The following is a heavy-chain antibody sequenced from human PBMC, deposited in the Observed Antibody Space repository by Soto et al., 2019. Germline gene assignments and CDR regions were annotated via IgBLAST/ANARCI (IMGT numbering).Heavy chain of an antibody. V-gene: IGHV3-21*01. CDR2: ISSSSSYI. CDR3: ARGVYDSSGYSWDYYYYYGMVV. D-gene: IGHD3-22*01. CDR1: GFTFSSYS. Sequence: PGGSLRLSCAASGFTFSSYSMNWVRQAPGKGLEWVSSISSSSSYIYYADSVKGRFTISRDNAKNSLYLQMNSLSAEDTAVYYCARGVYDSSGYSWDYYYYYGMVVWGQGTTVEVSS. J-gene: IGHJ6*02.